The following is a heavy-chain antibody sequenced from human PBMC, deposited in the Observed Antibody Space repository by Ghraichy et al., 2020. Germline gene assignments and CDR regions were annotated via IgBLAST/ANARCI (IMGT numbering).Heavy chain of an antibody. D-gene: IGHD1-26*01. CDR1: GFTFSSYA. CDR2: ISYDGSNK. CDR3: ARDWIVGATHFDY. Sequence: GGSLRLSCAASGFTFSSYAMHWVRQAPGKGLEWVAVISYDGSNKYYADSVKGRFTISRDNSKNTLYLQMNSLRAEDTAVYYCARDWIVGATHFDYWGQGTLVTVSS. J-gene: IGHJ4*02. V-gene: IGHV3-30-3*01.